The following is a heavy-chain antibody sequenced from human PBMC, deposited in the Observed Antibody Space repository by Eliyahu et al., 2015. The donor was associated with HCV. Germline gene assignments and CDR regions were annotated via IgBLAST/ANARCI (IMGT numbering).Heavy chain of an antibody. Sequence: EVQLVESGGGLVQPGGSLRLSCAASGFTFSSYEMNWVRQAPGKGLEWVSYISSSGSTIYYADSVKGRFTISRDNAKNSLYLQMNSLRAEDTAVYYCATFPPLYGMDVWGQGTTVTVSS. J-gene: IGHJ6*02. CDR2: ISSSGSTI. CDR3: ATFPPLYGMDV. CDR1: GFTFSSYE. V-gene: IGHV3-48*03.